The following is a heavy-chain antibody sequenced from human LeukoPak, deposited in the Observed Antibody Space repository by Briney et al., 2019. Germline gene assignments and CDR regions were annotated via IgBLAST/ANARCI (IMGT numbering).Heavy chain of an antibody. CDR1: GGSISNYY. V-gene: IGHV4-59*12. CDR3: ARKEAAAAYGYFQY. J-gene: IGHJ1*01. D-gene: IGHD6-25*01. CDR2: IYYSGST. Sequence: PSETLSLTCTVSGGSISNYYWSWIRQPPGKGLEWIGYIYYSGSTNYNPSLKSRVTMSVDTSKNQFSLKLSSVTAADTAVYYCARKEAAAAYGYFQYWGQGTLVAVSS.